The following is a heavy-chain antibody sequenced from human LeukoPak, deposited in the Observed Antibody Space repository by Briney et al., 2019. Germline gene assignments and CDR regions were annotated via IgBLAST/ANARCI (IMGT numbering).Heavy chain of an antibody. CDR1: GYTFTSYD. J-gene: IGHJ4*02. CDR3: ARGAPGSYCSGGSCPYFDY. D-gene: IGHD2-15*01. Sequence: ASVKVSCRASGYTFTSYDVNWVRQATGQGLEWMGWVNPNSGHTGYAQKFQGRVTMTTNTSISTAYMELSSLRSEDTAVYYCARGAPGSYCSGGSCPYFDYWGQGTLVSVSS. CDR2: VNPNSGHT. V-gene: IGHV1-8*01.